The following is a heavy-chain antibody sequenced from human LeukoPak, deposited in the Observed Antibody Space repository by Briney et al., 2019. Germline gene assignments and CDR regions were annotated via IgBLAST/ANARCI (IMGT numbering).Heavy chain of an antibody. CDR1: GFTFSSYA. V-gene: IGHV3-30-3*01. D-gene: IGHD2-2*02. J-gene: IGHJ4*02. CDR3: ARGPVVPAAILLIEEFDY. CDR2: ISCDGSNK. Sequence: PGGSLRLSCAASGFTFSSYAMHWVRQAPGKGLEWVAVISCDGSNKYYADSVKGRFTISRDNSKNTLYLQMNSLRAEDTAVYYCARGPVVPAAILLIEEFDYWGQGTLVTVSS.